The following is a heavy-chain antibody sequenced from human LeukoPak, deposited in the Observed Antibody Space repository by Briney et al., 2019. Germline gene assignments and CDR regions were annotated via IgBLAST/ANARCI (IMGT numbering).Heavy chain of an antibody. CDR2: IYHSGST. Sequence: PSETLSLTCTVSGGSISSYYWSWIRQPPGKGLEWIGYIYHSGSTYYNPSLKSRVTISVDRSKNQFSLKLSSVTAADTAVYYCARALSGLIVGPFDYWGQGTLVTVSS. CDR3: ARALSGLIVGPFDY. D-gene: IGHD1-26*01. V-gene: IGHV4-59*12. J-gene: IGHJ4*02. CDR1: GGSISSYY.